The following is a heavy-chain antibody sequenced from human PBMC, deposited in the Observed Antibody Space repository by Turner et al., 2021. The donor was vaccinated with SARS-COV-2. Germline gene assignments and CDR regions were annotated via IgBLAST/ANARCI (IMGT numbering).Heavy chain of an antibody. CDR1: GGTFSSYA. CDR2: IIPIFGTA. D-gene: IGHD2-15*01. CDR3: ARGEVGYCSGGRCYSGSY. V-gene: IGHV1-69*01. Sequence: QVQLVQSGAEVKKPGSSVKVSSKASGGTFSSYAISWVRQAPGQGLEWMGGIIPIFGTANYAQKFQGRVTITADESTSTAYMELSSLRSEDTAVYYCARGEVGYCSGGRCYSGSYWGQGTLVTVSS. J-gene: IGHJ4*02.